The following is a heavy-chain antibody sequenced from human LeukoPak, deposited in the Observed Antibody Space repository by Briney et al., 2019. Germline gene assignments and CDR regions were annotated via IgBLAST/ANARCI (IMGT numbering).Heavy chain of an antibody. J-gene: IGHJ4*02. D-gene: IGHD6-13*01. V-gene: IGHV3-30*02. Sequence: GGSLRLSCAASGFTFSSYGMHWVRQAPGKGLEWVAFIRYDGSNKYYAGSVKGRFTISRDNSENTLYLQMNSLRAEDTAVYYCAKFGRGSSSWDFDYWGQGTLVTVSS. CDR2: IRYDGSNK. CDR3: AKFGRGSSSWDFDY. CDR1: GFTFSSYG.